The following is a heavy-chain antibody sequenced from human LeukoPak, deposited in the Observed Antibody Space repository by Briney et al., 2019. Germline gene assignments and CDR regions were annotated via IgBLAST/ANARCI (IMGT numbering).Heavy chain of an antibody. CDR3: ARGYCSGGSCDGFDY. V-gene: IGHV1-69*06. CDR2: IIPIFGTA. Sequence: VASVKVSCKASGGTFSSYAISWVRQAPGQGLEWMGGIIPIFGTANYARKFQGRVTITADKSTSTAYMELSSLRSEDTAVYYCARGYCSGGSCDGFDYWGQGTLVTVSS. D-gene: IGHD2-15*01. CDR1: GGTFSSYA. J-gene: IGHJ4*02.